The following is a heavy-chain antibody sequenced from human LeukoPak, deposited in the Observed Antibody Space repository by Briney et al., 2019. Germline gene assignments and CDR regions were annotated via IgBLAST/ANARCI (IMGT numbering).Heavy chain of an antibody. V-gene: IGHV3-23*01. D-gene: IGHD3-9*01. J-gene: IGHJ6*02. CDR3: AKGSGFTVYYGMDV. CDR1: GFTFSSYA. CDR2: ISGGGGNT. Sequence: GGSLTLSCEASGFTFSSYAMNWVRQAPGKGLEWVSAISGGGGNTYYADSVKGRFTISRDNSKNTLYLQMNSLRAEDTAVYYCAKGSGFTVYYGMDVWGQGTTVIVSS.